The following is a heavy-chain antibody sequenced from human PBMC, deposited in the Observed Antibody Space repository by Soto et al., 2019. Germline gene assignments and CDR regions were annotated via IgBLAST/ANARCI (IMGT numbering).Heavy chain of an antibody. CDR1: GYTFTGYY. V-gene: IGHV1-2*02. D-gene: IGHD3-3*01. CDR3: ARSAREFGSGYSPHVGAFEI. CDR2: INPNSGGT. J-gene: IGHJ3*02. Sequence: QVQLVQSGAEVKKPGASVKVSCKASGYTFTGYYMHWVRQAPGQGLEWMGWINPNSGGTNYAQTCQGRVTMTRDTSSSTAYRERSRLRSDDTAVYYCARSAREFGSGYSPHVGAFEIWGQGTMVTASS.